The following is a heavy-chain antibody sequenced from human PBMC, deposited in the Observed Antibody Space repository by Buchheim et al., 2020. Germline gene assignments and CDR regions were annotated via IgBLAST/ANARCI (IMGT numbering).Heavy chain of an antibody. V-gene: IGHV3-48*03. CDR2: ISSSGSTI. D-gene: IGHD6-6*01. CDR1: GFTFSSYE. J-gene: IGHJ4*02. Sequence: EVQLVESGGGLVQPGGSLRLSCAASGFTFSSYEMNWVRQAPGKGLEWVSYISSSGSTIYYADSVKGRFTISRDNAKNSLYLQMNSLRDEDTAVYYCARVGDSSSSVLSYYFDYWGQGTL. CDR3: ARVGDSSSSVLSYYFDY.